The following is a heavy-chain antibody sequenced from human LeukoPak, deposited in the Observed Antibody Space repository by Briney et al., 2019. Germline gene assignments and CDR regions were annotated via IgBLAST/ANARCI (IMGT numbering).Heavy chain of an antibody. CDR1: GGSFSGYY. J-gene: IGHJ6*02. CDR3: ARAGDIVVVTATPSCGMDV. V-gene: IGHV4-34*01. CDR2: INHSGST. Sequence: SETLTLTCAVHGGSFSGYYWSWIRQPPGKGLEWIGEINHSGSTNYNPSLKSRVTISVDTSKNQFSLKLSSVTAADTAVYYCARAGDIVVVTATPSCGMDVWGQGTTVTVSS. D-gene: IGHD2-21*02.